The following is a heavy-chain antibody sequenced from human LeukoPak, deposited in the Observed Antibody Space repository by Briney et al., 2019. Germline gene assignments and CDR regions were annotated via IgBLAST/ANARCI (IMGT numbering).Heavy chain of an antibody. Sequence: GGSLRLSCAASGFTFSDYYMSWIRQAPGKGLDWVSAISGSGGSTYYADSVKGRFTISRDNSKNTLYLQMNSLRAEDTAVYYCAKDMLGGDYWGQGTLVSVSS. CDR2: ISGSGGST. D-gene: IGHD2-8*01. CDR1: GFTFSDYY. J-gene: IGHJ4*02. CDR3: AKDMLGGDY. V-gene: IGHV3-23*01.